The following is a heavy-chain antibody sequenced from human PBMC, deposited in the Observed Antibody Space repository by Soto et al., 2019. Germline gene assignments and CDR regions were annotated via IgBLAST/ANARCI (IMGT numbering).Heavy chain of an antibody. V-gene: IGHV3-33*01. CDR3: ARVVTQYSGSYRTIDY. D-gene: IGHD1-26*01. J-gene: IGHJ4*02. CDR2: IWYDGSNK. CDR1: GFTFSSYG. Sequence: PGGSLRLSCAASGFTFSSYGMHWVRQAPGKGLEWVAVIWYDGSNKYYADSVKGRFTISRDNAKNTVYLQMNSLRAEDTAVYYCARVVTQYSGSYRTIDYWGQGTLVTVSS.